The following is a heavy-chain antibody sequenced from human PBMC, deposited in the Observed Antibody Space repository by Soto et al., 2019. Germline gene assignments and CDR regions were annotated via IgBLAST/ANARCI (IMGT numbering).Heavy chain of an antibody. CDR3: AHRGGDNNYYVY. V-gene: IGHV2-5*01. CDR1: GFSLSTSGVG. Sequence: QITLKESGPTLVKPTQTLTLTCTFSGFSLSTSGVGVGWIRQPPGKALEWLVFIYWNDDKRYSPSLRCRLTIPKDTSKNQVVLTMTNMDPLDTATYYCAHRGGDNNYYVYWGQGTLVTVSS. CDR2: IYWNDDK. D-gene: IGHD3-16*01. J-gene: IGHJ4*02.